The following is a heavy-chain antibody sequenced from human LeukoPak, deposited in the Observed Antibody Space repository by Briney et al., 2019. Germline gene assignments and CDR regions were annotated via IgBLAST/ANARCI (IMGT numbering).Heavy chain of an antibody. CDR1: EFTFSKYA. J-gene: IGHJ4*02. CDR3: AKDSSQGGDYFDS. D-gene: IGHD3-16*01. CDR2: INGSGVIT. Sequence: GGSLTLSCAASEFTFSKYAMNWVRQAPGKGLEWVSGINGSGVITFYADSVKGRFTISRDNSKNTLYLQMNSLRADDTAIYYCAKDSSQGGDYFDSWGQGTLVTVSS. V-gene: IGHV3-23*01.